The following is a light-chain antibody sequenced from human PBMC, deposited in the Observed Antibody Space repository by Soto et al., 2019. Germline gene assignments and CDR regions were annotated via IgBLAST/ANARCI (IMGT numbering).Light chain of an antibody. CDR1: SSDVGSYNL. CDR2: EVF. Sequence: QSVLTQPASVSGSPGQSITISCTGTSSDVGSYNLVSWYQQHPGKAPKLMIYEVFKRPSGVSNRFSGSKSGNTASLTISGFQFEDGADYYCCSYAGSSLYVFGTGTKVTVL. J-gene: IGLJ1*01. V-gene: IGLV2-23*02. CDR3: CSYAGSSLYV.